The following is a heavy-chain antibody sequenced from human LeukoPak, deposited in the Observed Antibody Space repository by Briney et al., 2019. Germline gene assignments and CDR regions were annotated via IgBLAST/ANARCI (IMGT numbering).Heavy chain of an antibody. CDR1: GFTFSDYA. CDR2: IRNKAYGGTA. CDR3: ARDFLGESGAGGC. V-gene: IGHV3-49*03. Sequence: GGSLRLSCTASGFTFSDYAMSWFRQAPGKGLEWVGFIRNKAYGGTAEYAASVKGRFTISRDDSKTIAYLQMNSLRAEDTAVYYCARDFLGESGAGGCWGQGTLVTVSS. J-gene: IGHJ4*02. D-gene: IGHD3-10*01.